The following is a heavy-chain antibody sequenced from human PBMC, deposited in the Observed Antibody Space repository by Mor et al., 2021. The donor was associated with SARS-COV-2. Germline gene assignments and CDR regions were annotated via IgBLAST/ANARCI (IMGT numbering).Heavy chain of an antibody. J-gene: IGHJ5*01. Sequence: SSYAMHWVRQAPGKGLEWVAVISYDGSNKYYADSVKGRFTISRDKSKNTLYLQMNSLRAEDTAVYYCARGSMTTVNWFD. CDR1: SSYA. CDR2: ISYDGSNK. V-gene: IGHV3-30-3*01. CDR3: ARGSMTTVNWFD. D-gene: IGHD4-17*01.